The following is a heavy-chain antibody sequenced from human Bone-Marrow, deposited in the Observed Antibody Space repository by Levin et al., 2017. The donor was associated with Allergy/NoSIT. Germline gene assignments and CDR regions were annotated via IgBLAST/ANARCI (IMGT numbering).Heavy chain of an antibody. CDR1: GFLFSTYG. CDR3: TRDRLEYCSGASCYGMDV. V-gene: IGHV3-33*01. D-gene: IGHD2-15*01. CDR2: IWHDGNDI. Sequence: LSLTCAASGFLFSTYGMHWVRQAPGKGLEWVAVIWHDGNDIFYSDSVKGRFTISRDNGDSMLFLQMNNLRTEDSGVYYCTRDRLEYCSGASCYGMDVWGQGTTVTVSS. J-gene: IGHJ6*02.